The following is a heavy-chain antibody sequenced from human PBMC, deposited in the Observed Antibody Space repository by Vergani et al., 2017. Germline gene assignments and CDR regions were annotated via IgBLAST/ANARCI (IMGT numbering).Heavy chain of an antibody. Sequence: QVHLLQSGAEVKKPGSSVKVSCKASGVNYRSLAISWVRLAPGQGLEWMGRIVPVFRRTDYSHIFRDRLRITADESTSTVYMELTSLTSDDMAIYYCARDHGPSYGIRSLDFWGQGTLVTVSS. V-gene: IGHV1-69*13. J-gene: IGHJ4*02. CDR1: GVNYRSLA. CDR3: ARDHGPSYGIRSLDF. D-gene: IGHD3-16*01. CDR2: IVPVFRRT.